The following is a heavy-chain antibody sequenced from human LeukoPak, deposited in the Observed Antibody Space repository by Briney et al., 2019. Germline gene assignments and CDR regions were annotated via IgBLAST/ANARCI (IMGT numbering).Heavy chain of an antibody. V-gene: IGHV3-74*01. CDR1: GFAFNTYS. J-gene: IGHJ1*01. D-gene: IGHD3-22*01. CDR2: SKSDGST. Sequence: PGGSLRLSCAASGFAFNTYSMDWVRQAPGKGLVWVSRSKSDGSTNYADSVKGRFTISRDNAKNTVSLQMNSLRAEDTGVYYCARAPSEIGGYYPEYFRHSGQGTLVTVSS. CDR3: ARAPSEIGGYYPEYFRH.